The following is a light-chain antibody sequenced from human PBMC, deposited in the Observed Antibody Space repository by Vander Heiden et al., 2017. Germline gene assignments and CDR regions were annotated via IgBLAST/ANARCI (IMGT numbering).Light chain of an antibody. CDR1: TSHVGNDNY. V-gene: IGLV2-14*03. Sequence: QSALTQPASVSVSPGQSITISCAGTTSHVGNDNYVSWYQQHPGKAPKRVIYDVTNRPSGVSNRFAGAKSGNTASLTISGLQPEDEADYYCSSYTTSSTQVFGTGTKVTVL. CDR3: SSYTTSSTQV. J-gene: IGLJ1*01. CDR2: DVT.